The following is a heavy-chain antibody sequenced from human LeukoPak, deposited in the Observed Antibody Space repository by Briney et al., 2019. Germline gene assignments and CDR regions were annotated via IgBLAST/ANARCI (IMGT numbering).Heavy chain of an antibody. CDR1: GYTFTSYD. CDR2: MNPNSGNT. V-gene: IGHV1-8*01. D-gene: IGHD6-19*01. CDR3: ARPGIAVAGSSYAFDI. Sequence: ASVNVSCKASGYTFTSYDINWVRQATGQGLEWMGWMNPNSGNTGYAQKVQGRVTMTRNTSISTAYMELSSLRSEDTAVYYCARPGIAVAGSSYAFDIWGQGTMVTVSS. J-gene: IGHJ3*02.